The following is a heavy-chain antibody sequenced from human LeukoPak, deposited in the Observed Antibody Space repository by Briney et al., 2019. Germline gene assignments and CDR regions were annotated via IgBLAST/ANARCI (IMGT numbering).Heavy chain of an antibody. Sequence: SETLSLTCTVSGGSISGYYWSWIRQPPGKGLEYIGYIYYSGNTNYNPSLKSRVTILVDTSKNQFSLKLSSVTAADTAVYYCVRLSLHSRGNNWYFDLWGRGNLVTVSS. D-gene: IGHD3-22*01. CDR3: VRLSLHSRGNNWYFDL. V-gene: IGHV4-59*01. CDR2: IYYSGNT. J-gene: IGHJ2*01. CDR1: GGSISGYY.